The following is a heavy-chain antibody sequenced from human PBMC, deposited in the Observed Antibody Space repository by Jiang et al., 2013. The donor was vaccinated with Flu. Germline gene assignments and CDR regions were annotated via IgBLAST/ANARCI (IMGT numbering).Heavy chain of an antibody. J-gene: IGHJ3*02. V-gene: IGHV5-51*01. CDR3: ARPVEMATGAFDI. CDR1: GYSFTSYW. CDR2: IYPGDSDT. Sequence: ISCKGSGYSFTSYWIGWVPQDARKGLEWMGIIYPGDSDTRYXPSFQGQVTISADKSISTAYLQWSSLKASDTAMYYCARPVEMATGAFDIWGQGTMVTVSS. D-gene: IGHD5-24*01.